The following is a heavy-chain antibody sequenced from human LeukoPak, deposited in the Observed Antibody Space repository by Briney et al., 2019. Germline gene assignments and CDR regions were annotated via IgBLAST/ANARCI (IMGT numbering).Heavy chain of an antibody. CDR2: IYSGGST. J-gene: IGHJ4*02. CDR1: GFIASSKY. Sequence: GGSLRPSCTPSGFIASSKYMSWVRQAPGKGLQWVSVIYSGGSTFYADSVKGRFTISRDNSKNTLYLQMNSLRAEDTAVYYCARGLPGAVALDSLGGGTLVTVSS. CDR3: ARGLPGAVALDS. D-gene: IGHD6-19*01. V-gene: IGHV3-66*01.